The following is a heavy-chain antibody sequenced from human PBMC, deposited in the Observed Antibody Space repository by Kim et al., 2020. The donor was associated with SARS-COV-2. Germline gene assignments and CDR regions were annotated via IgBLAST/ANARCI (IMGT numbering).Heavy chain of an antibody. D-gene: IGHD5-18*01. Sequence: SVKVSCKASGGTFSSYAISWVRQAPGQGLEWMGGIIPIFGTANYAQKFQGRVTITADESTSTAYMELSSLRSEDTAVYYCASTPTRIQLCQRECAFDIWGQGTMVTVSS. CDR1: GGTFSSYA. CDR3: ASTPTRIQLCQRECAFDI. V-gene: IGHV1-69*13. J-gene: IGHJ3*02. CDR2: IIPIFGTA.